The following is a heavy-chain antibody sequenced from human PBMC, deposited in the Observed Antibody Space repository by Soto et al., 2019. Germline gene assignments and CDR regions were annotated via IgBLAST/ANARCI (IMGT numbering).Heavy chain of an antibody. CDR1: GFSLTTSGVG. CDR3: AHRVLRTVFGLVTTTAIYFDF. CDR2: IYCDDDK. Sequence: QITLKESGPTVVKPTETLTLTCTFSGFSLTTSGVGVGWVRQSPGKAPEWLALIYCDDDKRYSTSLKSRLTLTKDTSKNQVVLTMANVDPADTATYYCAHRVLRTVFGLVTTTAIYFDFWGQGTPVVVSS. J-gene: IGHJ4*02. D-gene: IGHD3-3*01. V-gene: IGHV2-5*02.